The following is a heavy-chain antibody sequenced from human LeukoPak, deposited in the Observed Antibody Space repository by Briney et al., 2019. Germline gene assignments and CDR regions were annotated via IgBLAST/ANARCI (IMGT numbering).Heavy chain of an antibody. CDR1: GYTFTSYD. D-gene: IGHD2-2*01. J-gene: IGHJ5*02. CDR2: MNPNSGNT. V-gene: IGHV1-8*03. Sequence: GASVKVSCKASGYTFTSYDINWVRQATGQGLEWMGWMNPNSGNTGYAQKFQGRVTIARNTSISTAYMELSSLRSEDTAVYYCAXGRGRVCSSTSCRNXFDXWGQGXLVTV. CDR3: AXGRGRVCSSTSCRNXFDX.